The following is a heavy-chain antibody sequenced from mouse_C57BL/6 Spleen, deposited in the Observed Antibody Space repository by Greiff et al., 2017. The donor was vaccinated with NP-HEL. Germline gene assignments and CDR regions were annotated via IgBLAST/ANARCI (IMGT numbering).Heavy chain of an antibody. CDR2: INPSTGGT. CDR3: ARKPGFYGRDYFDY. Sequence: DVQLVESGPELVKPGASVKISCKASGYSFTGYYMNWVKQSPEKSLEWIGEINPSTGGTTYNQKFKAKATLTVDKSSSTAYMQLKSLTSEDSAVYYCARKPGFYGRDYFDYWGQGTTLTVSS. CDR1: GYSFTGYY. J-gene: IGHJ2*01. D-gene: IGHD1-1*01. V-gene: IGHV1-42*01.